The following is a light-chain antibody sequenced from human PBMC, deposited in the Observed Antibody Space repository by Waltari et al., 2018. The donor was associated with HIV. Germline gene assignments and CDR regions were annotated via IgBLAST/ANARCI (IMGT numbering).Light chain of an antibody. CDR3: SSYAGSNNVV. CDR2: EGS. CDR1: SSDVGGYNY. V-gene: IGLV2-8*01. J-gene: IGLJ2*01. Sequence: QSALTQPPAASGSPGQSVTISCTGTSSDVGGYNYVSWYKQHPGKAPKLMIYEGSKRPSGVPDRFFGSKSGNTASLTVSGLQAEDEADYYCSSYAGSNNVVFGGGTKLTVL.